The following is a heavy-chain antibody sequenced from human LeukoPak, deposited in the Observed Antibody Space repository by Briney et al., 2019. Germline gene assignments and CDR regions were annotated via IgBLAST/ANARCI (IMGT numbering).Heavy chain of an antibody. D-gene: IGHD2-2*01. J-gene: IGHJ6*03. Sequence: PGGSLRLSCAASGFTVSTNYMSWVRQAPGKGLEWVSVIYKTGKTHYADSVKGRFIISRDTSRNTLYLQMNSLRAEDTAAYYCARALGYQLLLDYYHYMDVWGKGTTVTVSS. CDR3: ARALGYQLLLDYYHYMDV. CDR2: IYKTGKT. V-gene: IGHV3-53*01. CDR1: GFTVSTNY.